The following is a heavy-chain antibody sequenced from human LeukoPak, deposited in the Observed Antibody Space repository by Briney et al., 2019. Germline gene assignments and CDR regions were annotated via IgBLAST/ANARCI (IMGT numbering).Heavy chain of an antibody. J-gene: IGHJ5*02. V-gene: IGHV1-69*13. Sequence: SVKVSCKASGGTFSSYAVSWVRQAPGQGLEWMGGIIPIFGTANYAQKFQGRVTITADESTSTAYMELSSLRSEDTAVYYCALYYYDSSGYYGEHNWFDPWGQGTLVTVSS. CDR3: ALYYYDSSGYYGEHNWFDP. CDR1: GGTFSSYA. D-gene: IGHD3-22*01. CDR2: IIPIFGTA.